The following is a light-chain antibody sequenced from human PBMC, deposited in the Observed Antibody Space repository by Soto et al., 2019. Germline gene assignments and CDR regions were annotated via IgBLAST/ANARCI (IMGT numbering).Light chain of an antibody. J-gene: IGKJ4*01. CDR1: QSVGTF. Sequence: VLAQPPDTLSLSPGARATLSCRASQSVGTFLNWYQHKPGQAPRLLIYDVSKRATGIPARFGGSGSGTDFTLTIRKLEPEDFAVYYCQHRATWPPSVTFGGGTRV. V-gene: IGKV3-11*01. CDR2: DVS. CDR3: QHRATWPPSVT.